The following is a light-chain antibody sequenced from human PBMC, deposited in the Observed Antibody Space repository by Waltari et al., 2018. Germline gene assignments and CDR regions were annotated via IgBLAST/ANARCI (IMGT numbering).Light chain of an antibody. Sequence: DIQLTQSPSSLSASVGDRVTITCRSSQPIASWLPWYQHKPGQAPKLLIYAASNLESGVPSRFSGAGSGTDFTLTINSLQPEDFATYYCQQASGLPLTFGGGTKVDIK. CDR2: AAS. CDR3: QQASGLPLT. CDR1: QPIASW. J-gene: IGKJ4*01. V-gene: IGKV1-12*01.